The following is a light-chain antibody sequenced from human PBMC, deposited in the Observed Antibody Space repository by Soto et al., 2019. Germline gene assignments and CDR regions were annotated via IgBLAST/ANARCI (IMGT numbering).Light chain of an antibody. CDR1: QGISNF. Sequence: DIQMTQSPSSLSASVGDRVTITCRASQGISNFLAWYQQEPGKVPKLLIYAASTLQSGVPSRFSGSGSGTEFTLSISNLQPEDVATYYCQQYSSAPYTFGQGANLEIK. J-gene: IGKJ2*01. CDR3: QQYSSAPYT. CDR2: AAS. V-gene: IGKV1-27*01.